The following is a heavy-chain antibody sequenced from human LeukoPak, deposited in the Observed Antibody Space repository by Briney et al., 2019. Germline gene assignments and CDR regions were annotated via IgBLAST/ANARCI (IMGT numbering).Heavy chain of an antibody. V-gene: IGHV1-8*03. CDR2: MNPNSGNT. Sequence: GASVKVSCKASGYTFTSYDINWVRQATGQGLEWMGWMNPNSGNTGYAQKFQGRVTITRNTSISTAYMELSSLRSEDTAVYYCARARRGGIAACRLNDFGYWGQGTLVTVSS. CDR3: ARARRGGIAACRLNDFGY. D-gene: IGHD6-13*01. CDR1: GYTFTSYD. J-gene: IGHJ4*02.